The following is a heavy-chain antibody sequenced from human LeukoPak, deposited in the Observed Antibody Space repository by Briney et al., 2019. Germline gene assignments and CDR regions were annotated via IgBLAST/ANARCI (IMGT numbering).Heavy chain of an antibody. J-gene: IGHJ4*02. V-gene: IGHV4-59*01. CDR2: IYYSGIT. CDR3: AKGSGYDSLDF. Sequence: PSETLSLTCTVSGGSISSYYWSWIRQPPGKGLEWIGSIYYSGITNYNPSLKSRVTISVDTSKNQFSLKLSSVTAADTAVYYCAKGSGYDSLDFWGQGTLVTVSS. CDR1: GGSISSYY. D-gene: IGHD5-12*01.